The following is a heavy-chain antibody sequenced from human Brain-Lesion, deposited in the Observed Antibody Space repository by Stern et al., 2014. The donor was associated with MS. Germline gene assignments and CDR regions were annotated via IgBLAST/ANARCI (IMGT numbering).Heavy chain of an antibody. CDR2: IYYSGTT. V-gene: IGHV4-39*01. CDR1: GGSISRSTYY. J-gene: IGHJ4*02. D-gene: IGHD5-12*01. Sequence: QLQLQESGPGLVKPSETLSLTCSVSGGSISRSTYYWGWLRQPPGKGLEWIGSIYYSGTTYYNPSLKSRVTIDTSTNQFSPRLTPVTAADTAVYYCARHDGWLPHYWSQGTLVTVSS. CDR3: ARHDGWLPHY.